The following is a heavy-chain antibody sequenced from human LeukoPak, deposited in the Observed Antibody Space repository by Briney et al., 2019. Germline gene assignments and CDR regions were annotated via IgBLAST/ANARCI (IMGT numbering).Heavy chain of an antibody. CDR1: GGSVNNYY. J-gene: IGHJ4*02. V-gene: IGHV4-4*07. D-gene: IGHD5-12*01. CDR2: ISSTGST. Sequence: SETLSLTCTVSGGSVNNYYWSWVRQPAGKGLEWIGRISSTGSTNYNPSLKSQVTMSVDTSRNQLFLKVNSVTAADTGVYYRARDFIISDYDWGFDYWGQGALVTVSS. CDR3: ARDFIISDYDWGFDY.